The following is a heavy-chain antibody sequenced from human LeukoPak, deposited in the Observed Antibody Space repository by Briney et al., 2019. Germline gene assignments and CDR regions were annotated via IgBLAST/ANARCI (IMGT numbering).Heavy chain of an antibody. CDR1: GFTFSSYA. CDR2: ISSNGGST. J-gene: IGHJ4*02. D-gene: IGHD3-10*01. V-gene: IGHV3-64D*06. CDR3: VKDGGESGSYYKPFDY. Sequence: GGSLRLSCSASGFTFSSYAMHWVRQAPGKGLEYVSAISSNGGSTYYADSVKGRFTISRDNSKNTLYLQMSSLRAEDTAVYYCVKDGGESGSYYKPFDYWGQGTLVTVSS.